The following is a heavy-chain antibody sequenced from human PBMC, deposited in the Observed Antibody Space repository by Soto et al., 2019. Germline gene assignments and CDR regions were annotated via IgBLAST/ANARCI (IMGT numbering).Heavy chain of an antibody. CDR3: ARMLVAPMRSLLYFDL. V-gene: IGHV2-26*03. CDR2: ILSNGEK. Sequence: QVTLKESGPALVKPTETLTLTCSMSGFSLRSPRLGVSWVRQPPGKALEWLAHILSNGEKSYTTSLKTRLSISTDTSKSQVVLTMTNMSPADTGSYYSARMLVAPMRSLLYFDLWVQGTPVTVSS. CDR1: GFSLRSPRLG. D-gene: IGHD6-6*01. J-gene: IGHJ4*02.